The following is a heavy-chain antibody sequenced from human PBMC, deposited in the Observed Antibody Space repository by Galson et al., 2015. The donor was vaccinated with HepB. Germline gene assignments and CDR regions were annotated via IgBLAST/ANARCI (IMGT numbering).Heavy chain of an antibody. CDR1: GFSFSIYA. Sequence: SLRLSCAASGFSFSIYAMNWVRQAPGKGLEWVSTIYNDVVTAFYADSVKGRFTISRDNSKNTVYLQMNNLRGEDTAVYYCAKGRGMILESWFFDYWGQGAPVTVSS. D-gene: IGHD3-16*01. V-gene: IGHV3-23*01. J-gene: IGHJ4*02. CDR3: AKGRGMILESWFFDY. CDR2: IYNDVVTA.